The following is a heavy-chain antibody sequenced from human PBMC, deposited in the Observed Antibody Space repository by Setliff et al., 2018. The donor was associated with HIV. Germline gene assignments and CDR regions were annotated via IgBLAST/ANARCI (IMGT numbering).Heavy chain of an antibody. CDR1: GFTFKTYS. CDR3: VRDQGYDSDLYKFYFDS. Sequence: PGGSLRLSCVGSGFTFKTYSMNWVRQAPGKGLEWLSYIKTDGGTTYDADSVEGRFTISRDNAKNSLYLQMNSLRVEEDTALYYCVRDQGYDSDLYKFYFDSWGQGTLVTVSS. D-gene: IGHD5-12*01. J-gene: IGHJ4*02. CDR2: IKTDGGTT. V-gene: IGHV3-48*04.